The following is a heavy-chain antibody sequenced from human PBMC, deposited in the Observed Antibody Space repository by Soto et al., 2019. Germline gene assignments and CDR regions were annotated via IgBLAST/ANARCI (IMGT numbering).Heavy chain of an antibody. J-gene: IGHJ5*02. CDR3: ARDPQGVVAAGWFDP. CDR2: ISAYNGNT. Sequence: VQLVQSGAEVQKPGASVKVSCKASGYTFTSYGISWVRHAPGQGLERMGWISAYNGNTNYAQKRPGRVTMTTDTSTSTAYMELRSLRSDDTAVYYCARDPQGVVAAGWFDPWGQGTLVTVSS. CDR1: GYTFTSYG. D-gene: IGHD2-15*01. V-gene: IGHV1-18*01.